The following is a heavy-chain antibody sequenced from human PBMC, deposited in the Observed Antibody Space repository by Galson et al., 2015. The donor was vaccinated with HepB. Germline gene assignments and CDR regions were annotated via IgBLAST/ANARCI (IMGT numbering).Heavy chain of an antibody. CDR3: ARDKGPIVATILVDY. CDR2: ISYDGSNK. J-gene: IGHJ4*02. V-gene: IGHV3-30-3*01. CDR1: GFTFSSYA. Sequence: SLRLSCAASGFTFSSYAMHWVRQAPGKGLEWVAVISYDGSNKYYADSVKGRFTISRDNSKNTLYLQMNSLRAEDTAVYYCARDKGPIVATILVDYWGQGTLVTVSS. D-gene: IGHD5-12*01.